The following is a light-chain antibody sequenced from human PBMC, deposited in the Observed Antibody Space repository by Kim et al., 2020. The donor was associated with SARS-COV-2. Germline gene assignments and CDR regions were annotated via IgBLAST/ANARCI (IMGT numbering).Light chain of an antibody. CDR2: AAS. CDR1: QEFSNY. V-gene: IGKV1-27*01. J-gene: IGKJ1*01. Sequence: ASVGDRVTITGRASQEFSNYLAWFQLKPGKAPKLLIYAASALQPGVPSRFSGSGSGTDFTLTVTSLQPEDVATYYCQKCDSAPWTFGQGTKVDIK. CDR3: QKCDSAPWT.